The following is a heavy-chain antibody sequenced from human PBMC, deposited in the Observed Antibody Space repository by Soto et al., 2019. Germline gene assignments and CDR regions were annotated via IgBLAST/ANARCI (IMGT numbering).Heavy chain of an antibody. J-gene: IGHJ3*02. V-gene: IGHV4-59*08. CDR3: ARTDLDYGEIHDAFDI. Sequence: PSETLSLTCTVSGGSISSYYWSWIRQPPGKGLEWIGYIYYSGSTNYNPSLESRVTISVDTSKNQFSLKLSSVTAADTAVYYCARTDLDYGEIHDAFDIWGQGTMVTVSS. CDR2: IYYSGST. D-gene: IGHD4-17*01. CDR1: GGSISSYY.